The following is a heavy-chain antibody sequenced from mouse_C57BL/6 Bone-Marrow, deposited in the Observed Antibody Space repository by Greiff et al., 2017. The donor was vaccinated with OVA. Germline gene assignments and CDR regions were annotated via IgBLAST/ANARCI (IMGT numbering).Heavy chain of an antibody. CDR3: ARGYI. CDR1: GYAFSSYW. J-gene: IGHJ2*01. V-gene: IGHV1-80*01. D-gene: IGHD1-3*01. CDR2: INPGDGDT. Sequence: VKLQESGAELVKPGASVEISCKASGYAFSSYWMNWVKQRPGKGLEWIGQINPGDGDTNYNGKFKGKATLTAYKSSSATYMKLGSLTTEDATVYFCARGYIWGKGTALTVSS.